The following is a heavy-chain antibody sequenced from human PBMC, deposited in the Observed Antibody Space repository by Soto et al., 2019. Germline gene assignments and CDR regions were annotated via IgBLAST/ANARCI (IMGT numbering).Heavy chain of an antibody. V-gene: IGHV1-18*01. J-gene: IGHJ6*02. CDR1: GYTFTSYG. CDR2: ISAYNGNT. Sequence: QVQLVQSGAEVKKPGASVKVSCKASGYTFTSYGISWVRQAPGQGLEWMGWISAYNGNTNYAQKLQGRVTMTTYTCASRVYVELRSLRSDDTAVYYCGREVVVAAPIDVWGQGTTVTVSS. D-gene: IGHD2-15*01. CDR3: GREVVVAAPIDV.